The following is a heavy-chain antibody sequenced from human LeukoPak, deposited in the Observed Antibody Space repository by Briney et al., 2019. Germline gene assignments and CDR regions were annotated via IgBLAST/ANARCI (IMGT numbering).Heavy chain of an antibody. CDR3: AREGLAVALDY. J-gene: IGHJ4*02. V-gene: IGHV4-4*07. CDR1: GGSISSYY. CDR2: IYTSGST. D-gene: IGHD6-19*01. Sequence: PSETLSLTCTVSGGSISSYYWSWIRQPAGKGLEWIGRIYTSGSTNYNPSLKSRVTISVDASKNQFSLKLSSVTAADTAVYYCAREGLAVALDYWGQGTPVTVSS.